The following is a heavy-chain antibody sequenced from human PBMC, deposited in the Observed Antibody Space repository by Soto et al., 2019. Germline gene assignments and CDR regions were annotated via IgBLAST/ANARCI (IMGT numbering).Heavy chain of an antibody. CDR3: AKDGRWLQFLFLFDY. CDR1: GFTFSSYG. CDR2: ISYDGSNK. Sequence: PGGSLRLSCAASGFTFSSYGMHWVRQAPGKGLEWVAVISYDGSNKYYADSVKGRFTISRDNSKNTLYLQMNSLRAEDTAVYYCAKDGRWLQFLFLFDYWGQGTLVTVSS. V-gene: IGHV3-30*18. D-gene: IGHD5-12*01. J-gene: IGHJ4*02.